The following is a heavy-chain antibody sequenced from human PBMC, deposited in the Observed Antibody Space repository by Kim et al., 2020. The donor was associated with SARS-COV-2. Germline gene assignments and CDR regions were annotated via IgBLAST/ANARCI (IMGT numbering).Heavy chain of an antibody. V-gene: IGHV5-51*01. Sequence: GESLKISCKGSGYSFTSYWIGWVRQMPGKGLEWMGIIYPGDSDTRYSPSFQGQVTISADKSISTAYLQWSSLKASDTAMYYCARLLWYSSQEGWFDPWGQGTLVTVSS. CDR1: GYSFTSYW. CDR3: ARLLWYSSQEGWFDP. CDR2: IYPGDSDT. J-gene: IGHJ5*02. D-gene: IGHD6-19*01.